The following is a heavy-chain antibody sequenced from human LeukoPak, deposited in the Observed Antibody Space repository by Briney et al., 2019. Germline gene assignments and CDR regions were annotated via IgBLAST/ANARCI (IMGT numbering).Heavy chain of an antibody. CDR1: GITFNTYS. CDR3: ASQIAAAGTYLTPHY. J-gene: IGHJ4*02. D-gene: IGHD6-13*01. Sequence: PGGSLRLSCAASGITFNTYSMHWVRQAPGKGLEWVAAIPYDGSNKYYADSVKGRFTVSRDNSKNTLYLQLNSLRAEDTAVYYCASQIAAAGTYLTPHYWGQGTLVTVSS. V-gene: IGHV3-30*04. CDR2: IPYDGSNK.